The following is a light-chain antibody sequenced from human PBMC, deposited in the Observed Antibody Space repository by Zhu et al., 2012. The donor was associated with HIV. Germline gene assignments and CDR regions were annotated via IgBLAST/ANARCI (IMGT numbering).Light chain of an antibody. V-gene: IGKV3-15*01. Sequence: EVVMTQSPDTLSVTPGERATLSCGASQSVGSNLAWYQQKPGQAPRLLIYGASTRATGIPARFSGSGSRTDFTLSISSVQSEDFALYYCQQYNNWPFTFGPGTKVDIK. CDR3: QQYNNWPFT. J-gene: IGKJ3*01. CDR2: GAS. CDR1: QSVGSN.